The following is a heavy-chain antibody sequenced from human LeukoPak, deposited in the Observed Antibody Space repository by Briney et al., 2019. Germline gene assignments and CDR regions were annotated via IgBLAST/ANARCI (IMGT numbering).Heavy chain of an antibody. J-gene: IGHJ4*02. CDR3: ARVTVVVAATPFDY. D-gene: IGHD2-15*01. CDR2: MNPNSGNT. CDR1: GDTFSSYA. Sequence: ASVKVSCKASGDTFSSYAISWVRHATGQGLEWMGWMNPNSGNTGYAQKLQGRVTMTTDTSTSTAYMELRSLRSDDTAVYYCARVTVVVAATPFDYWGQGTLVTVSS. V-gene: IGHV1-18*01.